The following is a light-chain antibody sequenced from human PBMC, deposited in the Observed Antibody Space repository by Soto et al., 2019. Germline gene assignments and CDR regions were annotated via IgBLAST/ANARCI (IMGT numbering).Light chain of an antibody. CDR1: ALPKQY. V-gene: IGLV3-25*02. Sequence: SYELTQPPSVSVSPGQTARITCSGDALPKQYAYWYQQKPGQAPVVVIYKDNERPSGIPERFSGSTSGTTVTLTISGVQAEDKADYFCQSSDSSGRYPYVFGSGTKV. CDR3: QSSDSSGRYPYV. J-gene: IGLJ1*01. CDR2: KDN.